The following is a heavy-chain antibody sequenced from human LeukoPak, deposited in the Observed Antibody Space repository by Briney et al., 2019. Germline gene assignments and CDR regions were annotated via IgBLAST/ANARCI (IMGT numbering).Heavy chain of an antibody. CDR2: IRYDGSNK. Sequence: PGGSLRLSCAASGFTFSSYGMHWVRQAPGKGLEWVAFIRYDGSNKYYADSVKGRFTISRDNSKNTLYLQMNSLRAEDTAVYYCAKSGYYDFWSGYYDYWGQGTLVTVSS. D-gene: IGHD3-3*01. J-gene: IGHJ4*02. V-gene: IGHV3-30*02. CDR3: AKSGYYDFWSGYYDY. CDR1: GFTFSSYG.